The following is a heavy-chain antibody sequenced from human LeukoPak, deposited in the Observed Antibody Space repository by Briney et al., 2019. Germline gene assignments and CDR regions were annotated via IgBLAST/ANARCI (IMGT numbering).Heavy chain of an antibody. V-gene: IGHV3-48*01. J-gene: IGHJ4*02. Sequence: GGSLRLSCAASGFSFSNYSMNWVRQAPGKGLEWVSYISSSSSTIYYADSVKGRFTISRDNAKNSLYLQMNSLRAEDTAVYYCAKGVTPVISLQFFDYWGQGTLITVSS. D-gene: IGHD4-17*01. CDR2: ISSSSSTI. CDR1: GFSFSNYS. CDR3: AKGVTPVISLQFFDY.